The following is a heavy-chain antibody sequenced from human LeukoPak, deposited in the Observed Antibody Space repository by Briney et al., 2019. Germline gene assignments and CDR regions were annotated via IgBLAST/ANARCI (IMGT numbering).Heavy chain of an antibody. Sequence: GESLKISCKGAGYTFGSYWIGWVRQMPGKGLEWMGSIYPGDSDTRYSPSFQGQVTFSADESISTAYLRWSRLKASDTAIYYCARRKYQLLSAFDIWGQGTMVTVSS. CDR1: GYTFGSYW. D-gene: IGHD2-2*01. CDR2: IYPGDSDT. CDR3: ARRKYQLLSAFDI. V-gene: IGHV5-51*01. J-gene: IGHJ3*02.